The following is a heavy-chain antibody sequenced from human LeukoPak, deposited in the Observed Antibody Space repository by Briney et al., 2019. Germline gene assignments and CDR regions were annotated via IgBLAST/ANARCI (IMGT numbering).Heavy chain of an antibody. D-gene: IGHD3-22*01. V-gene: IGHV1-2*02. CDR2: INPNSGAT. Sequence: ASVKVSCKASGYTFTSYDINWVRQATGQGLGWMGWINPNSGATNFAQKFQGRVTMTSDTSISTAYMELSRLRSDDTAVYFCARVPNYYDTSGYYSHYFDYWGQGTLVTVSS. CDR3: ARVPNYYDTSGYYSHYFDY. CDR1: GYTFTSYD. J-gene: IGHJ4*02.